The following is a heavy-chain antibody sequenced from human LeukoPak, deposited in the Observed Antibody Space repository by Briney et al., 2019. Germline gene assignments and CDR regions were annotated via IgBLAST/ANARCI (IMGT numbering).Heavy chain of an antibody. D-gene: IGHD6-13*01. V-gene: IGHV1-2*02. CDR3: ARDPGSSNWSDHFDY. CDR1: GYTFTVYY. J-gene: IGHJ4*02. Sequence: ASVKVSCKASGYTFTVYYMHWVRQAPGQGREWMGWINPNSGGTNYAEKFKGRVTMTRDTSISTAYMELSRPRYDDTAVYYCARDPGSSNWSDHFDYWGRGTLVSVSS. CDR2: INPNSGGT.